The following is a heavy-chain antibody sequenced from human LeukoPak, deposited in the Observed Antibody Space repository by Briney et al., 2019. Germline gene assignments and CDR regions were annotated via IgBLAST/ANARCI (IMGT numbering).Heavy chain of an antibody. CDR3: AKDWRADY. CDR1: GFTFSNYP. V-gene: IGHV3-23*01. J-gene: IGHJ4*02. CDR2: ISGSGDST. Sequence: PGGSPRLSCAASGFTFSNYPMTWVRQAPGKGLEWVSAISGSGDSTKYADSVKGRFTISRDNSKNTLYLRMNSLRAEDTAVYYCAKDWRADYWGQGTLVTVSS.